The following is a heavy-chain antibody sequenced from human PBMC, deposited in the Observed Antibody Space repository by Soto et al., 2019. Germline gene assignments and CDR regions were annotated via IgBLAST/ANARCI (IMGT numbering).Heavy chain of an antibody. D-gene: IGHD1-26*01. V-gene: IGHV4-31*03. CDR2: IFYSGST. J-gene: IGHJ4*02. Sequence: QVQLQESGPGLVKPSQTLSLTCTVSGGSISSGGYYWSWIRQHPGKGLEWIGYIFYSGSTNYNPSPKSRVSISVDTSKNQFSLNLSSVTAADTAVYYCARVDTSMGATCVSYWGQGTLVTVSS. CDR1: GGSISSGGYY. CDR3: ARVDTSMGATCVSY.